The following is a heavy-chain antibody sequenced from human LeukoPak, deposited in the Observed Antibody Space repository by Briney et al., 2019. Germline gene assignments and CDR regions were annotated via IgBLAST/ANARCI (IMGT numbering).Heavy chain of an antibody. J-gene: IGHJ4*02. CDR3: ARGYYDSSGYLFDY. CDR2: IYSGGST. Sequence: GGSLRLSCAASGFTVSSNYMSWVRQAPGKGLEWVSVIYSGGSTYYADSVKGRFTISRHNSKNTLYLQMNSLRAEDTAVYYCARGYYDSSGYLFDYWGQGTLVTVSS. D-gene: IGHD3-22*01. V-gene: IGHV3-53*04. CDR1: GFTVSSNY.